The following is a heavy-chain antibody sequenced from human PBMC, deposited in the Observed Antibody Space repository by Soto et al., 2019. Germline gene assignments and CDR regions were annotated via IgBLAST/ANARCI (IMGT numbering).Heavy chain of an antibody. V-gene: IGHV5-51*01. D-gene: IGHD6-13*01. CDR2: IYPGDSDT. Sequence: GESLKISCKGSGYSFTSYWIGWVRQMPGKGLEWMGIIYPGDSDTRYSPSFQGQVTISADKSISTAYLQWSSLKASDTAMYYCARHVIASAGSEYYYGMDCWGQGTTVTVYS. CDR1: GYSFTSYW. J-gene: IGHJ6*02. CDR3: ARHVIASAGSEYYYGMDC.